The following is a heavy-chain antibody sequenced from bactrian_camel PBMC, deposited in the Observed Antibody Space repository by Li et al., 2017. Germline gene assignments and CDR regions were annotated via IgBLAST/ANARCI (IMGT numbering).Heavy chain of an antibody. Sequence: HVQLVESGGGSVQAGGSLRLSCAASGYTVRTGYMAWFRQAPGKEREGVAAIDTAGAPTYTYSVQGRFTISRDNAKDTLYLQVNSLKIEDTAVYYCALGSSRQATMTARGKGTQ. CDR2: IDTAGAP. D-gene: IGHD3*01. J-gene: IGHJ4*01. V-gene: IGHV3S53*01. CDR1: GYTVRTGY.